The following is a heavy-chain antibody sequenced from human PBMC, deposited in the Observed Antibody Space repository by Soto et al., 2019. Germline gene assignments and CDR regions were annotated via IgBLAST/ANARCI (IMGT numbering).Heavy chain of an antibody. CDR2: ISGSGGST. D-gene: IGHD3-10*01. CDR3: AKADLPYFGSGSYKNKGIGCDY. CDR1: GFTFSTYA. Sequence: PGGSLRLSCAASGFTFSTYAMSWVRQAPGKGLEWVSGISGSGGSTYYADSVKGRFTISRDNSKNTVHLQMNSLRAEDTAEYYRAKADLPYFGSGSYKNKGIGCDYWGQGTLVTVSS. J-gene: IGHJ4*02. V-gene: IGHV3-23*01.